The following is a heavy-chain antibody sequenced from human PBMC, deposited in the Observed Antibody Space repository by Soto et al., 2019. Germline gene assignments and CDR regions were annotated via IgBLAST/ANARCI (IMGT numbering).Heavy chain of an antibody. CDR3: ARARAERARSYDFWGGSFDA. D-gene: IGHD3-3*01. CDR1: GGTFSSFA. CDR2: LIPIFDTT. J-gene: IGHJ4*02. Sequence: QVQLVQSGAEVKRPGSSVKVSCKASGGTFSSFAISWVRQAPGQGLEWMGGLIPIFDTTNHAQKFQGRVTIIADESTSTAYMELSSLRFEDTAVYYCARARAERARSYDFWGGSFDAWRQGTLVSVSS. V-gene: IGHV1-69*01.